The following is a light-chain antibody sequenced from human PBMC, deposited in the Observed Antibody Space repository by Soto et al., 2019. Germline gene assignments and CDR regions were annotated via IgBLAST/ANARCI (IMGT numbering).Light chain of an antibody. CDR3: QQSYSTPWT. V-gene: IGKV1-39*01. J-gene: IGKJ1*01. CDR2: AAS. Sequence: QMTQSPSSLSASVGDRVTITCRASQSISSYLNWYQQKPGKAPKLLIYAASSLQSGVPSRFSGRGSGTDFTLTISSLQPEDFATYYCQQSYSTPWTFGQGTKVEIK. CDR1: QSISSY.